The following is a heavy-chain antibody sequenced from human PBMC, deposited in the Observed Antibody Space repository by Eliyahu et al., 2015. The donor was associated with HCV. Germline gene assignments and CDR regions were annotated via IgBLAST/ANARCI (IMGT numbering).Heavy chain of an antibody. CDR2: ISFDGSIE. CDR1: GFTFSSYG. V-gene: IGHV3-30*03. CDR3: TRSHKIRNYDWMGVMGDY. J-gene: IGHJ4*02. Sequence: QVQLVESGGGVVQPGRSLRLSCAASGFTFSSYGMHWVRQAPGKGLEGVAIISFDGSIEHYADAVKGRFIISRDDPKNTLYLQMNSLRPEDTAVYYCTRSHKIRNYDWMGVMGDYWGQGILVTVSS. D-gene: IGHD3-16*01.